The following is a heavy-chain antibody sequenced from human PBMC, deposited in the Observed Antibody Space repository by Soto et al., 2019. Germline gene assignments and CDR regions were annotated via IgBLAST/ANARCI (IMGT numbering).Heavy chain of an antibody. J-gene: IGHJ6*02. CDR3: ARGREPSTIAAAGSPRYYYYYGVDV. V-gene: IGHV1-46*01. Sequence: ASVKVSCQASGYTFTKHYMPCVRQAPGQGLEWLGIISPSGGSTSYAQKFQGRVTMTRDTSTSTVYMELSSLRSEDTAVYYCARGREPSTIAAAGSPRYYYYYGVDVWGQGTTVTVSS. CDR1: GYTFTKHY. D-gene: IGHD6-13*01. CDR2: ISPSGGST.